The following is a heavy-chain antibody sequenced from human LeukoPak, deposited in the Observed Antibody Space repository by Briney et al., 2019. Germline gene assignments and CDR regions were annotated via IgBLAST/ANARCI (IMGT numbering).Heavy chain of an antibody. J-gene: IGHJ4*02. CDR3: ARDVGVSFDY. D-gene: IGHD2-21*01. CDR2: ISSSSSTI. Sequence: PGGSLRLSCAASGFTFSSYSMNWVRQAPGKGLEWVSYISSSSSTIYYADSVKGRFTISRDNAKNSLYLQMNSLRAEDTAVYYCARDVGVSFDYWGQGTLVTVSS. CDR1: GFTFSSYS. V-gene: IGHV3-48*04.